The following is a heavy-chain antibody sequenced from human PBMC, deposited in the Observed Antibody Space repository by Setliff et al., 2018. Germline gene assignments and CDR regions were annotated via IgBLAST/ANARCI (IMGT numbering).Heavy chain of an antibody. Sequence: PSETLSLTCAVSDYSISSGYYWGWIRQPPGKGLEWIGSVYYSGSTYYNPSLKSRVTISIDTSKNQFSLKLSSVTAADTAVYYCARTLPTYCRDGPCKVGALDIWGQGTMVTVSS. CDR2: VYYSGST. J-gene: IGHJ3*02. CDR3: ARTLPTYCRDGPCKVGALDI. CDR1: DYSISSGYY. D-gene: IGHD1-26*01. V-gene: IGHV4-38-2*01.